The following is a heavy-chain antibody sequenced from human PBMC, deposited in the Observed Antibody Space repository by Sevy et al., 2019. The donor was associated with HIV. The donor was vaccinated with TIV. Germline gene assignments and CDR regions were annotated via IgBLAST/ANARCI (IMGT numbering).Heavy chain of an antibody. CDR2: IYYSGST. CDR3: ASGGGVVGGASDAFDI. CDR1: GGSITSYY. D-gene: IGHD2-15*01. Sequence: SETLSLTCTVSGGSITSYYWTWIRQPPGKGLEWIGSIYYSGSTNYSPSLKSRVTISVDSSRKEFSLKMTSVTAADTAMYFCASGGGVVGGASDAFDIWGQGTMVTVSS. V-gene: IGHV4-59*01. J-gene: IGHJ3*02.